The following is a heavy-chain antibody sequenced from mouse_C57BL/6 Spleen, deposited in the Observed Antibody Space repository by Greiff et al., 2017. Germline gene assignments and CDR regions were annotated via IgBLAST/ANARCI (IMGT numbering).Heavy chain of an antibody. V-gene: IGHV1-80*01. CDR1: GYAFSSYW. CDR3: TRKDLYAMDY. J-gene: IGHJ4*01. CDR2: IYPGDGDT. Sequence: QVQLQQSGAELVKPGASVKISCKASGYAFSSYWMNWVKQRPGKGLEWIGQIYPGDGDTNYNGKFKGKATQTADKSSSTAYKQLSSLTSEDSAVYFCTRKDLYAMDYWGQGTSVTVSS.